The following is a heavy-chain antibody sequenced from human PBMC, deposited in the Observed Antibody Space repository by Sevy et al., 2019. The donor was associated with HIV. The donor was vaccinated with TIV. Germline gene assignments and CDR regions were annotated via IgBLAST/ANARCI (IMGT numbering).Heavy chain of an antibody. V-gene: IGHV4-61*03. CDR1: GGSVNSGVSY. CDR3: ATNQGYPGEWFDP. Sequence: SETQSLTCSVSGGSVNSGVSYWSWIRQSPGKGLEWIAYIYKGVSTNYNPSLKSRVTISVDTSKKHFSLKLSSVTAADTAVYYCATNQGYPGEWFDPWGQGTPVTVSS. CDR2: IYKGVST. D-gene: IGHD1-1*01. J-gene: IGHJ5*02.